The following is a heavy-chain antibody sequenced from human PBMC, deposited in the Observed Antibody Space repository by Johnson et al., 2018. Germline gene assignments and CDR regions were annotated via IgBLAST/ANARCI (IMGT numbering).Heavy chain of an antibody. Sequence: VQLVESGGGLVQPGRSLRLSCAASGFTFDDYAMRWVRQAPGKGLEWVSGISWNSGSIGYADSVKGRFTISRDNAKNSLYLQMNSLRAEDTAVYYCARIGNTVNHYHYYYGMDVWGQGTTVTVSS. CDR3: ARIGNTVNHYHYYYGMDV. CDR1: GFTFDDYA. CDR2: ISWNSGSI. J-gene: IGHJ6*02. D-gene: IGHD4-17*01. V-gene: IGHV3-9*01.